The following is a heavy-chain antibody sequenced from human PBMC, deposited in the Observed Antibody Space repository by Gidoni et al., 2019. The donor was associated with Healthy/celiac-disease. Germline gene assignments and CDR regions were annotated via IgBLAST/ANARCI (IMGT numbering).Heavy chain of an antibody. Sequence: EVQLLESGGGLVQPGGSLRLSCAASGFPFSSYAMSWVRQAPGKGLEWVSAISGSGGSTYYADSVKGRFTISRDNSKNTLYLQMNSLRAEDTAVYYCAKDSGYDHPIFYYYYGMDVWGQGTTVTVSS. V-gene: IGHV3-23*01. CDR2: ISGSGGST. J-gene: IGHJ6*02. D-gene: IGHD5-12*01. CDR3: AKDSGYDHPIFYYYYGMDV. CDR1: GFPFSSYA.